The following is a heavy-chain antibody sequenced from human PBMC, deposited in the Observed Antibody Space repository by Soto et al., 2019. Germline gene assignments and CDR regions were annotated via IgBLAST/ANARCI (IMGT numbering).Heavy chain of an antibody. V-gene: IGHV4-39*01. J-gene: IGHJ4*02. CDR3: ARHSSSGSYYVRYFDY. CDR2: IYYSGST. Sequence: PSETLSLTCTVSGDSISSSTYYWGWIRQPPGEGLQWVGSIYYSGSTYYNPSLKSRVTISVDRSKNQFSLKLSSVTAADTAVYYCARHSSSGSYYVRYFDYWGQGALVTVSS. D-gene: IGHD1-26*01. CDR1: GDSISSSTYY.